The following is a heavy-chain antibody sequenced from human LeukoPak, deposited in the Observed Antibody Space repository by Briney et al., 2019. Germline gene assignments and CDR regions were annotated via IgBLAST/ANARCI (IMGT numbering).Heavy chain of an antibody. CDR2: IYYSGST. CDR3: ARVAGNAADY. CDR1: GGSISSYY. D-gene: IGHD2-15*01. J-gene: IGHJ4*02. Sequence: SETLSLTCTVSGGSISSYYWSWIRQPPGKGLEWIGYIYYSGSTNYNPSLKSRVTISVDTSKNQFSLKLSSVTAADTAVYYCARVAGNAADYWGQGTLVTVSS. V-gene: IGHV4-59*01.